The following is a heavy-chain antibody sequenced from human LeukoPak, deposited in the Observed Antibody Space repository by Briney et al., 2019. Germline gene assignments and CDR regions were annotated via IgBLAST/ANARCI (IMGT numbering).Heavy chain of an antibody. Sequence: GGSLRLSCAVSGFPFSNSWMYWVRQAPGKGLEGVANIDKDGGGISYVDSVKGRFIISRDNARNSLYLQMNSLRVEDTAVYFCAGGNSMDVWGKGTAVTVSS. CDR3: AGGNSMDV. J-gene: IGHJ6*04. CDR1: GFPFSNSW. CDR2: IDKDGGGI. V-gene: IGHV3-7*03. D-gene: IGHD1/OR15-1a*01.